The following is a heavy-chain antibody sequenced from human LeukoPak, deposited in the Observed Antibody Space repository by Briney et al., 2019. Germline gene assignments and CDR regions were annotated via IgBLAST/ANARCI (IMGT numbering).Heavy chain of an antibody. Sequence: SETLSLTCAVYGGSFSDYCWSWVRQTPGKGLEWVGEILHNGSTDYNPSLKSRATISIDLSKSQFSLKLRSVTAADTAMYFCARDVFVASAAFDIWGHGTMVPVSS. CDR1: GGSFSDYC. CDR2: ILHNGST. J-gene: IGHJ3*02. CDR3: ARDVFVASAAFDI. D-gene: IGHD5-12*01. V-gene: IGHV4-34*12.